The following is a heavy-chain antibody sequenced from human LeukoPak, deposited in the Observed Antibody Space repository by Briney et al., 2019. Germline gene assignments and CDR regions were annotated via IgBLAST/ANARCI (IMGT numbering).Heavy chain of an antibody. CDR2: IKRKTDGGAT. J-gene: IGHJ6*02. V-gene: IGHV3-15*01. CDR1: GFTFSNAW. D-gene: IGHD3-3*01. CDR3: TTDTKYYYGMDV. Sequence: GGPLRLSCAAFGFTFSNAWMSWVRQAPGKGLEWVGRIKRKTDGGATDYAAPVKGRLTISIDDSIHTLYLQMNSLNTDDTAVYYCTTDTKYYYGMDVWGQGTTVSVSS.